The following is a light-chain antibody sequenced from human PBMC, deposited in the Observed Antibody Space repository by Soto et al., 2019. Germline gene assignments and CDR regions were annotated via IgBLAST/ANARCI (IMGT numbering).Light chain of an antibody. CDR2: GVY. CDR1: QSVSSN. Sequence: DILLPPPTTILSVSPVERATLSFRASQSVSSNLAWYQQKPGQAPRLLIYGVYTRAPGIPARFSGSGSGTEFTLTISSLQSEHFAVYYRQQYHSSPPRTVGLGTNV. CDR3: QQYHSSPPRT. V-gene: IGKV3D-15*01. J-gene: IGKJ1*01.